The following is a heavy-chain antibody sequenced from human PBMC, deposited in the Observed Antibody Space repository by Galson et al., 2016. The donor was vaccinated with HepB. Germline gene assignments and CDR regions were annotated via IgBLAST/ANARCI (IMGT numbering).Heavy chain of an antibody. Sequence: SLRLSCAASGFNFKTYGMDWVRQAPGKGLEGVAIIWYDGSQRYYANSLKGRYTISRDNSKNILYLQMDSLRVEDTAVYYCETETPEGGMDVWGKGTTVIVSS. CDR2: IWYDGSQR. CDR1: GFNFKTYG. CDR3: ETETPEGGMDV. D-gene: IGHD3-16*01. J-gene: IGHJ6*04. V-gene: IGHV3-33*01.